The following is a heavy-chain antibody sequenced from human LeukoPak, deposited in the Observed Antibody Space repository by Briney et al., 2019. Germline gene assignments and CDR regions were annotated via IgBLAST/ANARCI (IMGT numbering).Heavy chain of an antibody. J-gene: IGHJ4*02. CDR3: ARARRPYYYDSSGYYVLDY. Sequence: GGSLRLSCAASGFTFSSYATHWVRQAPGKGPEYVSAISSNGGSTYYANSVKGRFTISRDNSKNTLYLQMGSLRAEDMAVYYCARARRPYYYDSSGYYVLDYWGQGTLVTVSS. V-gene: IGHV3-64*01. CDR2: ISSNGGST. CDR1: GFTFSSYA. D-gene: IGHD3-22*01.